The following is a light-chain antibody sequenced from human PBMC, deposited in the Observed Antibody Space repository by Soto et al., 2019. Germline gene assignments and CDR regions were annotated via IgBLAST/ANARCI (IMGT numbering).Light chain of an antibody. V-gene: IGKV3D-15*01. CDR3: QEYNAWPPGT. CDR1: QSVKNH. Sequence: EIVMTQSPATLSVSSGEGITLSYRASQSVKNHLAWYQHKPGQSPRLLIYDASTRATGVPARFSAGGSGTEFTLVISSLQSEDAAVYYCQEYNAWPPGTFGQGTKVEIK. CDR2: DAS. J-gene: IGKJ1*01.